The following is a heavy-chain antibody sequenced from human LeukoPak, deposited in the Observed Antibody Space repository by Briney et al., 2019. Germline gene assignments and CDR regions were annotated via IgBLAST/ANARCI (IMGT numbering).Heavy chain of an antibody. J-gene: IGHJ4*02. CDR1: GGSFSGYY. CDR2: INHSGST. V-gene: IGHV4-34*01. D-gene: IGHD3-3*01. CDR3: GSLSTIFGVVRDY. Sequence: SETLSLTCAVYGGSFSGYYWSWIRQPPGKGLEWIGEINHSGSTNYNPSLKSRVTISVDTSKNQFSLKLSSVTAADTAVYYCGSLSTIFGVVRDYWGQGTLVTVSS.